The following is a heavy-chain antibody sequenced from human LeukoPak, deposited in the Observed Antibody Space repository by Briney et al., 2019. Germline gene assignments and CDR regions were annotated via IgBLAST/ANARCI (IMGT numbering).Heavy chain of an antibody. CDR1: GYSFTSYW. CDR3: ARPEWELQPVGAFDI. D-gene: IGHD1-26*01. V-gene: IGHV5-51*01. CDR2: IYPGDSDT. J-gene: IGHJ3*02. Sequence: GESLKISCKGSGYSFTSYWIGWVRQMPGKGLEWMGIIYPGDSDTRYSPSFQGQVTISADKSISTAYLQWSSLKASDTAMYYCARPEWELQPVGAFDIWGQGTMVTVSS.